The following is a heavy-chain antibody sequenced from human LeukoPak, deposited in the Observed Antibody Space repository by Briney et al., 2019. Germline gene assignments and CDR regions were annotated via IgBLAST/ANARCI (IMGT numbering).Heavy chain of an antibody. Sequence: PGGSLRLSCAASGFTFGNFAMTWVRQAPGKGLEWVANIKQDGSEKYYVDSVKGRFTISRDNAKNSLYLQMNRLRAEDTAVYYCARYSRRAFDIWGQGTMVTVS. D-gene: IGHD6-13*01. CDR1: GFTFGNFA. CDR3: ARYSRRAFDI. V-gene: IGHV3-7*03. J-gene: IGHJ3*02. CDR2: IKQDGSEK.